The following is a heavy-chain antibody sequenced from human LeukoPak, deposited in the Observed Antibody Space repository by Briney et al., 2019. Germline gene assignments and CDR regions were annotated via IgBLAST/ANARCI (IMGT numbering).Heavy chain of an antibody. J-gene: IGHJ4*02. D-gene: IGHD4-11*01. CDR2: IRSKAYGGTT. CDR1: GFTFGDYA. Sequence: PGGSLRLSCTASGFTFGDYAMSWVRQAPGKGLEWVGFIRSKAYGGTTEYAAFVKGIFTISRDDSKSIAYLQMNSLKTEDTAVYYCTRVLGNLGYSNLKQALGYWGQGTLVTVSS. CDR3: TRVLGNLGYSNLKQALGY. V-gene: IGHV3-49*04.